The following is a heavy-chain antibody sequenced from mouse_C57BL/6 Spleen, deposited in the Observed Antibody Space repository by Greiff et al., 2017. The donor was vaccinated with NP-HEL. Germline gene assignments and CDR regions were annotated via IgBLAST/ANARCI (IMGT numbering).Heavy chain of an antibody. CDR3: AREEVPGSSSWFAY. CDR2: IYPRSGNT. V-gene: IGHV1-81*01. D-gene: IGHD1-1*01. Sequence: VMLVESGAELARPGASVKLSCKASGYTFTSYGISWVKQRTGQGLEWIGEIYPRSGNTYYNEKFKGKATLTADKSSSTAYMELRSLTSGDSAVYFCAREEVPGSSSWFAYWGQGTLVTVSA. J-gene: IGHJ3*01. CDR1: GYTFTSYG.